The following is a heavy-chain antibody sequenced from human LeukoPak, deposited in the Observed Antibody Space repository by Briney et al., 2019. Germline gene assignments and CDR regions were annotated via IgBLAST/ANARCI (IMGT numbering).Heavy chain of an antibody. V-gene: IGHV3-49*04. J-gene: IGHJ4*02. CDR3: TRDQTPYY. Sequence: GGSLRLSCSASGFTFSSYGMHWVRRAPGKGLEWVGFIRSKAYGGTTEYAASVKGRFTISRDDSKSIAYLHMNSLKTEDTAVYYCTRDQTPYYWGQGTLVTVSS. CDR1: GFTFSSYG. CDR2: IRSKAYGGTT.